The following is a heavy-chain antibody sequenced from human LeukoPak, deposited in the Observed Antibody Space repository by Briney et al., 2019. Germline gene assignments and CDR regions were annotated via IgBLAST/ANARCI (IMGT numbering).Heavy chain of an antibody. CDR1: GGXVTSTNC. V-gene: IGHV4-4*02. CDR3: AREGGFYRPLDY. Sequence: PSGTLSLTCAVSGGXVTSTNCWTWVRQPPGKGLEWIGEVHLDGRTNYNPSLTGRLTLSVDLYENHISLKLTSVTAADTAVYYCAREGGFYRPLDYLGQGTLVTVSS. CDR2: VHLDGRT. D-gene: IGHD3-3*01. J-gene: IGHJ4*02.